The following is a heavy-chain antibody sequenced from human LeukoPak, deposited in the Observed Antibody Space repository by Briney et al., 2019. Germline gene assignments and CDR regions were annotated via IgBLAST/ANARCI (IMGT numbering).Heavy chain of an antibody. V-gene: IGHV3-7*01. CDR1: GFTFSSYW. CDR3: ARDWHDYVWGSYKSAFDY. J-gene: IGHJ4*02. Sequence: PGGSLRLSCAASGFTFSSYWMGWVRQAPGKRLEWVANIKQDGSEKYYVDSVKGRFNISRDNAKNSLYLQMNSLRAEDTAVYYCARDWHDYVWGSYKSAFDYWGQGTLVTVSS. D-gene: IGHD3-16*01. CDR2: IKQDGSEK.